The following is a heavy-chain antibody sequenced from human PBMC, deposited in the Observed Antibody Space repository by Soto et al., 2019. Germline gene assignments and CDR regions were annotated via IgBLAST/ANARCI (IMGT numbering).Heavy chain of an antibody. CDR1: GFTVSSNY. Sequence: GGSLRLSCAASGFTVSSNYMSWVRQAPGKGLEWVSVIYSGGSTYYADSVKGRFTISRDNSKNTLYLQMNSLRAEDTAVYYCARAPPIVGAIGPWGKLGYYFDYWGQGTLVTVSS. CDR2: IYSGGST. J-gene: IGHJ4*02. V-gene: IGHV3-53*01. CDR3: ARAPPIVGAIGPWGKLGYYFDY. D-gene: IGHD1-26*01.